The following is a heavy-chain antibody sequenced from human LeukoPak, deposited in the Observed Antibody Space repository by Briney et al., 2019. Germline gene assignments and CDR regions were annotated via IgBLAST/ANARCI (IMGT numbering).Heavy chain of an antibody. CDR1: GFKVSDNY. CDR2: LFSGGST. D-gene: IGHD5-12*01. V-gene: IGHV3-66*01. CDR3: ARDVRAYSGYESVDY. Sequence: PGGSLRLSCAISGFKVSDNYMSWVRQAPGKGLEWVSVLFSGGSTYFADSVKGRFTISRDNSKNTLYLQMNSLRVEDTAVYYCARDVRAYSGYESVDYWGQGTLVTVSS. J-gene: IGHJ4*02.